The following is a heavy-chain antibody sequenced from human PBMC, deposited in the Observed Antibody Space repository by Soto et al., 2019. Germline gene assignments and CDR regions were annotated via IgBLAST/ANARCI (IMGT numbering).Heavy chain of an antibody. J-gene: IGHJ6*03. CDR2: ISYDGSNK. CDR3: AKDPHFVGYSYGSFSYYYMDV. V-gene: IGHV3-30*18. D-gene: IGHD5-18*01. CDR1: GFTFSSYG. Sequence: GGSLRLSCAASGFTFSSYGMHWVRQAPGKGLEWVAVISYDGSNKYYADSVKGRFTISRDNSKNTLYLQMNSLRAEDTAVYYCAKDPHFVGYSYGSFSYYYMDVWGKGTTVTVSS.